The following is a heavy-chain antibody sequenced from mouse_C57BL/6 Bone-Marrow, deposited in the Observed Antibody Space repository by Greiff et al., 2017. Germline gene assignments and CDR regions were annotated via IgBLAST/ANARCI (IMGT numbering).Heavy chain of an antibody. V-gene: IGHV5-17*01. Sequence: EVMLVESGGGLVKPGGSLKLSCAASGFTFSDYGMHWVRQAPEKGLEWVAYISRGSSTIYYADTVKGRFTISSDNAKNTLFLQMTRLRSEDTAMDFCARTYGSSYCDCWGKGTTLTVSS. CDR3: ARTYGSSYCDC. CDR2: ISRGSSTI. CDR1: GFTFSDYG. J-gene: IGHJ2*01. D-gene: IGHD1-1*01.